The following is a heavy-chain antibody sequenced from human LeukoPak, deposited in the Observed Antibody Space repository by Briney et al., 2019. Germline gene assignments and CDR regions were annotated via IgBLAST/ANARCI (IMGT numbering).Heavy chain of an antibody. CDR1: VGTFSRFA. Sequence: SVNVSCKASVGTFSRFAISWVRPAPGQGLEWLGGIIPIFSTSNYPQNFQGRVTITTDASTTTAYLELSSLRSGDTAVYYCVTGRVSEQTLISWFDSWGQGTLVTVSS. J-gene: IGHJ5*01. CDR2: IIPIFSTS. D-gene: IGHD1/OR15-1a*01. CDR3: VTGRVSEQTLISWFDS. V-gene: IGHV1-69*05.